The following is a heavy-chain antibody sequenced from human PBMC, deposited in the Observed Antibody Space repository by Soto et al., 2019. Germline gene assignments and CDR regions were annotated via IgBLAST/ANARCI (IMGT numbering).Heavy chain of an antibody. CDR2: MNPNSGNT. CDR1: GYTFTSYD. V-gene: IGHV1-8*01. J-gene: IGHJ4*02. D-gene: IGHD3-22*01. Sequence: ASVKVSCKASGYTFTSYDINWVRQATGQGLEWMGWMNPNSGNTGYAQKFQGRVTMTRSTSISTAYMELSSLRSEDTAFYYCARGGYYYDSSAYYRPCDYWGQATLVTVSA. CDR3: ARGGYYYDSSAYYRPCDY.